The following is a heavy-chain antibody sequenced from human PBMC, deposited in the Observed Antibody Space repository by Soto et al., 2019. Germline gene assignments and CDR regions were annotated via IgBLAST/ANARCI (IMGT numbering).Heavy chain of an antibody. Sequence: SETLSLTCAVYGGSFSGSYWSWIRQPPGRGLEWIGEINHSGGINYNPSLKSRVTISVDTSKNQFSLKLSSVTAADTAVYYCAKGDIRVHFDYWGQGTLVTVSP. CDR2: INHSGGI. J-gene: IGHJ4*02. CDR1: GGSFSGSY. V-gene: IGHV4-34*01. CDR3: AKGDIRVHFDY.